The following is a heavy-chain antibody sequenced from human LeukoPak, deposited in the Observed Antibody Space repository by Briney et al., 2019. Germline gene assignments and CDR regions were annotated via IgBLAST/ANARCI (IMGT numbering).Heavy chain of an antibody. CDR2: ISYDGSNK. J-gene: IGHJ2*01. V-gene: IGHV3-30-3*01. CDR3: ARGVPGPYWYFDL. CDR1: GFTFSSYA. D-gene: IGHD6-6*01. Sequence: PGGSLRLSCAASGFTFSSYAMHWVRQAPGKGLEWVAVISYDGSNKYYADSVKGRFTISRDNSKNTLYLQMNSLRAEDTAVYYCARGVPGPYWYFDLWGRGTLVTVSS.